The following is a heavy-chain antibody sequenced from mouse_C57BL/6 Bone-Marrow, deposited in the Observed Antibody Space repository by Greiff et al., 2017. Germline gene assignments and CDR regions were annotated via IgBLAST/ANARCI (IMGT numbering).Heavy chain of an antibody. CDR1: GFSLTSYG. J-gene: IGHJ3*01. Sequence: VQLVESGPGLVQPSQSLSITCTVSGFSLTSYGVHWVRQSPGKGLEWLGVIWSGGSTDYNAAFISRLSISKDNSKSQVFFKMNSLQADDTAIYYCARNSIYYYGSRGAWFAYWGQGTLVTVSA. V-gene: IGHV2-2*01. D-gene: IGHD1-1*01. CDR2: IWSGGST. CDR3: ARNSIYYYGSRGAWFAY.